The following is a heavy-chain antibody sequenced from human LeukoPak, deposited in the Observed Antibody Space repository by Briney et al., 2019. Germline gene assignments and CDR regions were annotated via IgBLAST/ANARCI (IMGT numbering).Heavy chain of an antibody. J-gene: IGHJ3*02. V-gene: IGHV3-21*01. CDR1: GFTFSSYS. D-gene: IGHD4-23*01. Sequence: GGSLRLSCAASGFTFSSYSMNWVRQAPGKGLEWVSSISSSSSYIYYADSVKGRFTISRDNAKNSLYLQMNSLRAEDTAVYYCARDSGRGGNLIWGQGTMVTVSS. CDR2: ISSSSSYI. CDR3: ARDSGRGGNLI.